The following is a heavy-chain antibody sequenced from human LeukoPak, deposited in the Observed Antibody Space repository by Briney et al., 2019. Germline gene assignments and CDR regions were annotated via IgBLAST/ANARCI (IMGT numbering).Heavy chain of an antibody. CDR2: ISASGVST. CDR1: GFTFSSYS. V-gene: IGHV3-23*01. Sequence: GGSLRLSCAASGFTFSSYSMNWVRQAPGKGLEWVSVISASGVSTYYADAVKGRFTISRDNSRNTLYLQMNSLRAEDTAVYYCAKGYDSSGHYGNYFDFWGQGTLVTVSS. CDR3: AKGYDSSGHYGNYFDF. J-gene: IGHJ4*02. D-gene: IGHD3-22*01.